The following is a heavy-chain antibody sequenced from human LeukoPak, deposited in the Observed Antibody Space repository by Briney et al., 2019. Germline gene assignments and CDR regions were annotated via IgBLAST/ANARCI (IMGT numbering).Heavy chain of an antibody. D-gene: IGHD4-17*01. Sequence: PGGSLRLSSAASGFTVSSNYMSWVRQAPGKGLEWVSVIYSGGSTYYADSVKGRFTISRDNSKNTLYLQMNSLRAEDTAVYYCARIGDYVDIFDYWGQGTLVTVSS. CDR3: ARIGDYVDIFDY. CDR1: GFTVSSNY. CDR2: IYSGGST. J-gene: IGHJ4*02. V-gene: IGHV3-66*02.